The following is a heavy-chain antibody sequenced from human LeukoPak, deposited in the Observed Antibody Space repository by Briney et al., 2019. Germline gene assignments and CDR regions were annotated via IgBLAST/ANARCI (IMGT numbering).Heavy chain of an antibody. CDR1: GYTFTSYA. CDR3: ARGPLYGPSAY. D-gene: IGHD2/OR15-2a*01. Sequence: ASVKVSCKASGYTFTSYAMHWVRQAPGQRLEWMGWINAGNGNTNYAQNLQGRVTMTTDTSTSTAYMELRSLRFDDTAVYYCARGPLYGPSAYWGQGTLVTVSS. J-gene: IGHJ4*02. V-gene: IGHV1-3*01. CDR2: INAGNGNT.